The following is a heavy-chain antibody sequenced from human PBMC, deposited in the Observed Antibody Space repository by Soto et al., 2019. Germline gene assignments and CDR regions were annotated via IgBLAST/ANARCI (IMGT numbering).Heavy chain of an antibody. J-gene: IGHJ4*02. CDR1: GGSFSGYY. V-gene: IGHV4-34*01. Sequence: SETLSLTCAVYGGSFSGYYWSWIRQPPGKGLEWIGEINHSGSTNYNPSLKSRVTISVDTSKNQFSLKLSSVTAADTAVYYCARADRDCDFWSGYYTSRRYYFDYWGQGTLVTVSS. D-gene: IGHD3-3*01. CDR2: INHSGST. CDR3: ARADRDCDFWSGYYTSRRYYFDY.